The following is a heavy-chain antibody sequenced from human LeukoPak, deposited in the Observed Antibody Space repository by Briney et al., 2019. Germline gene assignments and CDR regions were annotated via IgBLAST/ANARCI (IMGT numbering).Heavy chain of an antibody. Sequence: GSLRLSCAASGFTVSSNYVSWVRQAPGKGLEWVSVIYSGGSTYYADSVKGRFTISRENSKNTLYLQMNSLRAEDTAVYYCARGQWLQFLFDYWGQGTLVTVSS. J-gene: IGHJ4*02. D-gene: IGHD5-24*01. CDR2: IYSGGST. CDR3: ARGQWLQFLFDY. V-gene: IGHV3-53*01. CDR1: GFTVSSNY.